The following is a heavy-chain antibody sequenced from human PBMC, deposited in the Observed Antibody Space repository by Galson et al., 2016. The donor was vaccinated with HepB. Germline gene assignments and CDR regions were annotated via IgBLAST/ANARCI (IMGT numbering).Heavy chain of an antibody. V-gene: IGHV4-61*02. Sequence: LTCTVSGGSISSGNYYWTWIRQPAGTGLEWIGRIFIPGSTNSNPSLKSRVTISVDPSKNQFSLRLTSVTAADTGFYYCARVWVPGCYGYLYIWGQGTVVTVSS. CDR1: GGSISSGNYY. D-gene: IGHD5-18*01. CDR3: ARVWVPGCYGYLYI. J-gene: IGHJ3*02. CDR2: IFIPGST.